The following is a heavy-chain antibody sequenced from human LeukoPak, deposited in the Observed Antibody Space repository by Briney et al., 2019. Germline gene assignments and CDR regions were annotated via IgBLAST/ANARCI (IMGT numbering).Heavy chain of an antibody. CDR2: IIPIFGTA. V-gene: IGHV1-69*05. Sequence: GASVKVSCKASGGTFSSYAISWVRQAPGQGLEWMGGIIPIFGTANYAQKFQGRVTITTDESTSTAYMELSSLRSEGTAVYYCARDSARATTFSYYMDVWGKGTTVTVSS. CDR3: ARDSARATTFSYYMDV. D-gene: IGHD1-26*01. CDR1: GGTFSSYA. J-gene: IGHJ6*03.